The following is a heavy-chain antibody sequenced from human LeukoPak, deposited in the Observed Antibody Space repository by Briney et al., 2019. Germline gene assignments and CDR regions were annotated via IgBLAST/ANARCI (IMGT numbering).Heavy chain of an antibody. CDR1: GFTFSDYY. CDR3: ARGGCSSTSCPLDY. CDR2: ISRSSSYT. J-gene: IGHJ4*02. Sequence: PGGSLRLSCAASGFTFSDYYMSWIRQAPGKWLEWVSYISRSSSYTNYADSVKGRFTISRDNAKNSLYLQMNSLRAEDTAVYYCARGGCSSTSCPLDYWGQGTLVTVSS. D-gene: IGHD2-2*01. V-gene: IGHV3-11*06.